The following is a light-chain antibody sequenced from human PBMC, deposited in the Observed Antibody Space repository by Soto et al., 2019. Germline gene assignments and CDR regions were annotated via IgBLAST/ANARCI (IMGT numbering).Light chain of an antibody. CDR1: SSDLVNYNR. CDR3: SSYTSITTV. CDR2: EVT. J-gene: IGLJ2*01. Sequence: QSALTQPPSVSGSPGQSVTISCTAASSDLVNYNRVSWYQQPPGTAPKLIIFEVTNRPSGVPDRFSGSKSGNTASLTISGRQAEDEAYYYCSSYTSITTVFGGGTKLTVL. V-gene: IGLV2-18*02.